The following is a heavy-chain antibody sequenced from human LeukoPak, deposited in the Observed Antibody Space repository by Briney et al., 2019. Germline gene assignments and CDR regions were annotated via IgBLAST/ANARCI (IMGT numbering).Heavy chain of an antibody. D-gene: IGHD3-22*01. CDR2: IYYSGST. V-gene: IGHV4-59*01. Sequence: SETLPLTCAVYGGSLSGYYWSWIRQPPGKGLEWIGYIYYSGSTNYNPSLKSRVTISVDTSKNQFSLRLSSVAAADTAVYYCARHRYYYDSSGYYYQPWGQGTLV. CDR3: ARHRYYYDSSGYYYQP. J-gene: IGHJ5*02. CDR1: GGSLSGYY.